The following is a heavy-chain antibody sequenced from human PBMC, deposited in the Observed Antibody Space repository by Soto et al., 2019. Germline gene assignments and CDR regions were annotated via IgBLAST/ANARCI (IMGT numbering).Heavy chain of an antibody. CDR2: ISDSGGST. CDR3: ANGCGGTCYSRIHY. CDR1: GFTFSSYA. V-gene: IGHV3-23*01. Sequence: EVQLLESGGGLVQPGGSLRLSCAASGFTFSSYAMSWVRQAPGKGLEWVSGISDSGGSTYYADSVKGRFTISRDNSKNTLYLQMNSLRAVDTAVYYCANGCGGTCYSRIHYWGQGTLVTVSS. J-gene: IGHJ4*02. D-gene: IGHD2-15*01.